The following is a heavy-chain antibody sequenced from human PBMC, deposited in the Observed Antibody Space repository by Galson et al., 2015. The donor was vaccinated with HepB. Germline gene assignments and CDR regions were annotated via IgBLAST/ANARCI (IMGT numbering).Heavy chain of an antibody. CDR2: IKQDGSEK. D-gene: IGHD2-15*01. J-gene: IGHJ3*02. V-gene: IGHV3-7*01. Sequence: SLRLSCAASGFTFSSYWMSWVRQAPGKGLEWVANIKQDGSEKYYVDSVKGRFTISRDNAKNSLYLQMNSLRAEDTAVYYCASEGSCSGGSCYSWGDAFDIWGQGTMVTVSS. CDR3: ASEGSCSGGSCYSWGDAFDI. CDR1: GFTFSSYW.